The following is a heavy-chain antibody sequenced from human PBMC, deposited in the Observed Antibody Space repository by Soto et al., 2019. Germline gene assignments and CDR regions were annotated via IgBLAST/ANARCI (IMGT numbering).Heavy chain of an antibody. D-gene: IGHD3-10*01. CDR1: GESVTSVRDY. CDR2: IYYSGSA. V-gene: IGHV4-61*01. CDR3: ARGVGFGYYYYHMDL. J-gene: IGHJ6*02. Sequence: SETMSLTCTVSGESVTSVRDYWSWIRQPPGKGLEWIGYIYYSGSADYNPSLGSRVTISIDTSKNQFSLKLTSVTAADTAVYYCARGVGFGYYYYHMDLWGQGTTVTVSS.